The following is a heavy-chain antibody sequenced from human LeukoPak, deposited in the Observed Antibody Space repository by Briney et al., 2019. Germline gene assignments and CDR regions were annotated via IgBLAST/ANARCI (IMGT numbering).Heavy chain of an antibody. CDR1: GHTFTGYY. J-gene: IGHJ4*02. Sequence: GASVEVSCKASGHTFTGYYVYWVRQAPGQGLEWMGWMNPNVGGANFPQKFQGRVTVTSDPAISAAYMELRRLRSDDTAVYYCARGVFGESLESWGQGTLVTVSS. D-gene: IGHD3-10*02. V-gene: IGHV1-2*02. CDR2: MNPNVGGA. CDR3: ARGVFGESLES.